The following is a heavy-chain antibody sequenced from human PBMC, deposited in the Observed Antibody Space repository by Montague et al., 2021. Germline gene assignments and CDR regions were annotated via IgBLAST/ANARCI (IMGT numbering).Heavy chain of an antibody. V-gene: IGHV6-1*01. CDR2: TYYRSTWYT. J-gene: IGHJ5*01. Sequence: CAISGDSVADNKATWNWVRDSPSIDLEWLGGTYYRSTWYTDYAVSVKGRIAINPDTSKNQFSLQLNSVTPEDTAVYYCAREGVGDLLFSFDSWGQGTLVTVSS. CDR3: AREGVGDLLFSFDS. D-gene: IGHD3-10*01. CDR1: GDSVADNKAT.